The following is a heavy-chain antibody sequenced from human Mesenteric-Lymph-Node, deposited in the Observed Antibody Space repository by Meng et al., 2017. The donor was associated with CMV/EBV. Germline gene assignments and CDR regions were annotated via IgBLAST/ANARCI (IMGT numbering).Heavy chain of an antibody. CDR1: VFTFTSHW. CDR3: IRDLVGKRDD. J-gene: IGHJ4*02. Sequence: EGGVGLVPPRASLEPASLVAVFTFTSHWMDWVRQVPGEGLVLVARIKTGGSITSYADSVKGRFTISRENAKNTLYLQMSDLRADDSAVYYCIRDLVGKRDDWGQGTLVTVSS. V-gene: IGHV3-74*01. CDR2: IKTGGSIT. D-gene: IGHD5-24*01.